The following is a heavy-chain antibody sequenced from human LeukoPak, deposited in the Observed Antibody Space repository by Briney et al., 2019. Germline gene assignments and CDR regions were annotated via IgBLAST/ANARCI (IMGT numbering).Heavy chain of an antibody. V-gene: IGHV3-30-3*01. CDR1: GFTFTSSA. D-gene: IGHD2-2*01. CDR2: ISYDGSNK. J-gene: IGHJ4*02. CDR3: ADQRFGPPGY. Sequence: GGSLRLSGVASGFTFTSSAMHWVRQAPGKGLEWVAVISYDGSNKFYTDSVKGRFTISRDDFKNTLYLQMNSLRPDDTAVYYCADQRFGPPGYWGQGTLVTVSS.